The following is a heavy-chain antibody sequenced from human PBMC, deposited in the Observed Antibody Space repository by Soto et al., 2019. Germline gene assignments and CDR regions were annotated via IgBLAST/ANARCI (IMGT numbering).Heavy chain of an antibody. CDR2: ISYDGSNK. V-gene: IGHV3-30-3*01. CDR3: ARMASFYCSGGSCYPTYGMDV. CDR1: GFTFSSYA. Sequence: QVQLVESGGGVVQPGRSLRLSCAASGFTFSSYAMHWVRQAPGKGLEWMAVISYDGSNKYYADSVKGRFTISRDNSKNTLYLQMNSLRAEDTAVYYCARMASFYCSGGSCYPTYGMDVWGQGTTVTVSS. J-gene: IGHJ6*02. D-gene: IGHD2-15*01.